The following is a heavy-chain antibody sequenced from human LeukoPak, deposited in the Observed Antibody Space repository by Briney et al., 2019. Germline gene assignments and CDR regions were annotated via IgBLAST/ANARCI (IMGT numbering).Heavy chain of an antibody. CDR1: GFIFSDYW. CDR3: ASAIPADRFDY. D-gene: IGHD2-2*01. CDR2: IKQHGSEK. Sequence: PGGSLRLSCAASGFIFSDYWMSWVRQAPGKGLEWVANIKQHGSEKYYVDSVKGRFTISRDNAKNSLYLQMNSLRAEDTAVYYCASAIPADRFDYWGRGTLVTVSS. J-gene: IGHJ4*02. V-gene: IGHV3-7*01.